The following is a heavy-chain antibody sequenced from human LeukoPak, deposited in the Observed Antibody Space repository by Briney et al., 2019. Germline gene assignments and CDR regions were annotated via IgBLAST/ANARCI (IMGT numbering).Heavy chain of an antibody. Sequence: SVKVSCKASGGTFSSYAISWVRQAPGQGLEWMGGIIPIFGTANYAQKFQGRVTIAADESTSTAYMELSRLRSDDTAVYYCARDIRGPTDSSYGMDVWGQGTTVTVSS. V-gene: IGHV1-69*13. J-gene: IGHJ6*02. CDR2: IIPIFGTA. CDR1: GGTFSSYA. CDR3: ARDIRGPTDSSYGMDV. D-gene: IGHD1-14*01.